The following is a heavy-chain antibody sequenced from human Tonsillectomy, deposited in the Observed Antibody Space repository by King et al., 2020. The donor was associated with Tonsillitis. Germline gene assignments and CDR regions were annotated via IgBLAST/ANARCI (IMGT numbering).Heavy chain of an antibody. Sequence: QLVPSGAEVKKPGASAKVSCKASGYPFTSYYMHWVRQAPGQGLEWMGIINPSGGSTTYAQKFQGRVAMTRDTSTSTVYMELSSLRSEDTAVYYCARGDVLLWFGELTYWGQGTLVTVSS. CDR3: ARGDVLLWFGELTY. V-gene: IGHV1-46*03. CDR1: GYPFTSYY. CDR2: INPSGGST. D-gene: IGHD3-10*01. J-gene: IGHJ4*02.